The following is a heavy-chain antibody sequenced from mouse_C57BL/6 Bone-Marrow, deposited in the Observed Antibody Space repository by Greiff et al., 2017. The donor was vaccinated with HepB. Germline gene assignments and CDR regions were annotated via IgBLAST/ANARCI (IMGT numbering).Heavy chain of an antibody. D-gene: IGHD1-1*01. Sequence: VQLQQPGAELVKPGASVKLSCKASGYTFTSYWMHWVKQRPGQGLEWIGMIHPNSGSTNYNEKFKSKATLTVDKSSSTAYMQLSSLTSEDSAVYYCAREGYGSSWYFDVWGTGTTVTVSS. J-gene: IGHJ1*03. CDR1: GYTFTSYW. CDR3: AREGYGSSWYFDV. V-gene: IGHV1-64*01. CDR2: IHPNSGST.